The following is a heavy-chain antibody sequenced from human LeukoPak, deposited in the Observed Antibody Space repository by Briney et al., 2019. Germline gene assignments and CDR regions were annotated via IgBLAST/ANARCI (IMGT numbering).Heavy chain of an antibody. CDR1: GGSISSSSYY. CDR3: ARFLSGLDY. J-gene: IGHJ4*02. Sequence: SETLSLTCTASGGSISSSSYYWGWIRQPPGKGLEWIGSIYYSGSTDYNPSLKSRVTVSVDTSKNQFSLKLSSVTAADTAVYYCARFLSGLDYWGQGTLVTVSS. D-gene: IGHD3-3*01. CDR2: IYYSGST. V-gene: IGHV4-39*01.